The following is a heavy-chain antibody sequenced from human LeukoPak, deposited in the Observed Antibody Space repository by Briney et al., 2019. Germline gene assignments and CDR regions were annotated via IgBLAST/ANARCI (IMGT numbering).Heavy chain of an antibody. J-gene: IGHJ4*02. D-gene: IGHD4-17*01. CDR3: ARGETTVTTFDY. CDR2: ISSSGSTI. Sequence: LSLTCAVYGGSFSDYYMSWIRQAPGKGLEWVSYISSSGSTIYYADSVKGRFTISRDNAKNSLYLQMNSLRAEDTAVYYCARGETTVTTFDYWGQGTLVTVSS. CDR1: GGSFSDYY. V-gene: IGHV3-11*04.